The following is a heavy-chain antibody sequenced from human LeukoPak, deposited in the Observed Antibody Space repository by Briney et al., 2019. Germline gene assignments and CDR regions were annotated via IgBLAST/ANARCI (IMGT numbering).Heavy chain of an antibody. CDR1: GFTVSSNY. CDR3: ARSGAEHRYGFDP. Sequence: GGSLRLSCAASGFTVSSNYMSWVRQAPGKGLEWVSFISGSGNTIYYADSVKGRFTISRDDAKNLLFLQMNNLRPEDTAMYYCARSGAEHRYGFDPWGQGTLVTVSS. J-gene: IGHJ5*02. V-gene: IGHV3-11*04. D-gene: IGHD1-14*01. CDR2: ISGSGNTI.